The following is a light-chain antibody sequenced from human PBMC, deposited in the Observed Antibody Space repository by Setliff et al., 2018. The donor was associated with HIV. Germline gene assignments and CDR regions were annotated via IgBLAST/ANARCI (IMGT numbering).Light chain of an antibody. V-gene: IGLV2-14*01. CDR2: EVS. CDR1: SSDVGGYNS. J-gene: IGLJ1*01. CDR3: SSYTSSNTLV. Sequence: QSALTQPASVSGSPGQSITISCTGTSSDVGGYNSVSWYQQHPGNAPKLMIYEVSNRPSGVSNRFSGSKSGNTASLTISGLQAEDEADYYCSSYTSSNTLVFGTGTKVTVL.